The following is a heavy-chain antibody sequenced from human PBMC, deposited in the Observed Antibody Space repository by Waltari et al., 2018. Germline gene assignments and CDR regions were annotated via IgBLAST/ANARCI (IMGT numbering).Heavy chain of an antibody. V-gene: IGHV1-24*01. J-gene: IGHJ4*02. CDR2: FDPEYGET. Sequence: QVQLVQSGAEVKKPGATVKVSCKVSGYTLTELSMHWVRQAPGKGLEWMGGFDPEYGETSYAQKCQGRVTMTEDTSTDTAYMELSSLRSEDTTVYYCATDRAYSSGWFDYWGQGTLVTVSS. CDR3: ATDRAYSSGWFDY. CDR1: GYTLTELS. D-gene: IGHD6-19*01.